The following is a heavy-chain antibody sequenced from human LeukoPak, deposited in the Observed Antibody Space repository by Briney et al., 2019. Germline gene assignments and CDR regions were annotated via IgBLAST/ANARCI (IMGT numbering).Heavy chain of an antibody. D-gene: IGHD1-26*01. V-gene: IGHV4-59*01. Sequence: PGTLSLTCTVSGGSISSYYWSWIRQPPGKGLEWIGYVYYSGSTSYNPSLKSRVTISVDTSKNQFSLKLSSVTAADAAVYYCARGPGSGTYWAFDYWGQGTLVTVS. CDR3: ARGPGSGTYWAFDY. CDR2: VYYSGST. J-gene: IGHJ4*02. CDR1: GGSISSYY.